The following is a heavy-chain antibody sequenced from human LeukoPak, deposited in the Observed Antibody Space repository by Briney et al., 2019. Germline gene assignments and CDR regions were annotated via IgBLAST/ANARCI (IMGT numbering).Heavy chain of an antibody. J-gene: IGHJ6*02. CDR1: GYSLTSYW. D-gene: IGHD3-10*01. Sequence: GESLKISCKGSGYSLTSYWIGWVRQMPGKGLEWMGIIYPGDSDTRYSPSFQGQVTISADKSISTAYLQWSSLKASDTAMYYCARCTYYYGSGSFLLGYYYGMDVWGQGTTVTVSS. CDR2: IYPGDSDT. CDR3: ARCTYYYGSGSFLLGYYYGMDV. V-gene: IGHV5-51*01.